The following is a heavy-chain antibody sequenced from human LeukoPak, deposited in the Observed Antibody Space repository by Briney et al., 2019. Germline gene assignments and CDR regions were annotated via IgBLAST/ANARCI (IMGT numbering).Heavy chain of an antibody. J-gene: IGHJ6*02. V-gene: IGHV4-39*01. CDR2: IYYSGST. CDR3: ARPLSGSPSGYGMDV. D-gene: IGHD1-26*01. Sequence: SETLSLTCTVSGGSISSSSYYWGWIRQPPGKGLEWIGSIYYSGSTHYNPSLKSRVTISVDTSKNQFSLKLSSVTAADTAVYYCARPLSGSPSGYGMDVWGQGTTVTVSS. CDR1: GGSISSSSYY.